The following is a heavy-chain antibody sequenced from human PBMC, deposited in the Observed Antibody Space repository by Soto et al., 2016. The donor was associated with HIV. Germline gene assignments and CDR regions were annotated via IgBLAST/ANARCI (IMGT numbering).Heavy chain of an antibody. CDR2: ISSSSSTI. D-gene: IGHD1-26*01. V-gene: IGHV3-48*04. CDR3: ARDGLGGSYVGYVSFDI. Sequence: EVQLVESGGGLVQPGGSLRLSCAASGFTFSSYSMNWVRQAPGKGLEWVSYISSSSSTIYYADSVKGRFTISRDNAKNSLYLQMNSLRAEDTAVYYCARDGLGGSYVGYVSFDIVGPRDKWSPSLX. CDR1: GFTFSSYS. J-gene: IGHJ3*02.